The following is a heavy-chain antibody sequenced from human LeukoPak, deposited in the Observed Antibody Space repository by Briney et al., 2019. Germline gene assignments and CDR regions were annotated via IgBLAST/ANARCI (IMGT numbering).Heavy chain of an antibody. CDR3: ARTQGSSSWDYYFDY. J-gene: IGHJ4*02. D-gene: IGHD6-19*01. CDR2: IYTSGST. CDR1: GGSISSYY. Sequence: PSETLSLTCTVSGGSISSYYWSWIRQPPGKGLEGIGYIYTSGSTTYSPSLQSRVAISVDTSKNQFSLKLSSVTAADTAVYYCARTQGSSSWDYYFDYWGQGTLVTVSS. V-gene: IGHV4-4*09.